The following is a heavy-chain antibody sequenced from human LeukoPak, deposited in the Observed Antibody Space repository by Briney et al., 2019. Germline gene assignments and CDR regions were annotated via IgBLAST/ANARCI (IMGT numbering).Heavy chain of an antibody. CDR2: ISYDGSNK. Sequence: GGSLSLSCAASGFTFSSYAMHWVRQAPGKGLEWVAVISYDGSNKYYADSVKGRFTISRDNSKNTLYLQMNSLRAEDTAVYYCARGDGYGLLYWFDPWGQGTLVTVSS. CDR3: ARGDGYGLLYWFDP. D-gene: IGHD5-24*01. V-gene: IGHV3-30-3*01. CDR1: GFTFSSYA. J-gene: IGHJ5*02.